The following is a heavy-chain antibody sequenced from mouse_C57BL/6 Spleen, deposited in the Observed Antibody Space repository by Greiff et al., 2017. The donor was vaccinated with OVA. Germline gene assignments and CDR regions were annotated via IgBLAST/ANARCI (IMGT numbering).Heavy chain of an antibody. Sequence: VQLVESGPELVKPGASVKISCTASGYAFSSSWMNWVQQRPGKGLEWIGRIYPGDGDTNYNGKFKGKATLTADKSSSTAYMQLSSLTSEDSAVYFCARLPSSGYDYWGQGTTLTVSS. CDR1: GYAFSSSW. D-gene: IGHD3-2*02. CDR3: ARLPSSGYDY. J-gene: IGHJ2*01. CDR2: IYPGDGDT. V-gene: IGHV1-82*01.